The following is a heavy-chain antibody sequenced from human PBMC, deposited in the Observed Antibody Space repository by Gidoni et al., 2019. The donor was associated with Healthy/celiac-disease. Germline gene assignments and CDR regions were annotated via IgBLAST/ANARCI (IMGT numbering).Heavy chain of an antibody. D-gene: IGHD6-13*01. CDR3: AKDLRPYSRAAGTLDV. J-gene: IGHJ6*02. Sequence: EVQLVESGGGLVKPGGSLRLSCSAPGFPVSSCSMNWARQAPGQGLAWVSSISSSSSYIYYADTVKGRFTISRDNAKNSLYLQMNSLRAEDTAVYYCAKDLRPYSRAAGTLDVWGQGTTVTVSS. CDR1: GFPVSSCS. CDR2: ISSSSSYI. V-gene: IGHV3-21*01.